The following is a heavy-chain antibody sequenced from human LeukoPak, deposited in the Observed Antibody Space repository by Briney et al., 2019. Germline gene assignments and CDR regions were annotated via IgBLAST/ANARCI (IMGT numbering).Heavy chain of an antibody. Sequence: GGSLRLSCAASGFTFSNSWMTWVRRAPGKGLEWVANINQDGSENYYVDSVKGRFTISKDNGETSLYLQMNSLRAEDTAAYYCASAYSRYALDIWGQGTVVTVSS. J-gene: IGHJ3*02. D-gene: IGHD3-22*01. CDR2: INQDGSEN. V-gene: IGHV3-7*01. CDR1: GFTFSNSW. CDR3: ASAYSRYALDI.